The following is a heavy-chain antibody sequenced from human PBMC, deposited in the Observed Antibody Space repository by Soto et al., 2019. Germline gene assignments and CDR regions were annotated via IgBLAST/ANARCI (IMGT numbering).Heavy chain of an antibody. CDR1: GGSISSSGYY. D-gene: IGHD3-10*01. V-gene: IGHV4-39*01. CDR3: ARTPMELNNWFDL. J-gene: IGHJ5*02. Sequence: SETLSLTCTVSGGSISSSGYYWGWIRQPPGKGLEWIGNIYFSGSTYYNPSLKSRVTISVDTSKNQFSLRLSSVTAADTAVYYCARTPMELNNWFDLWGQGTLVTVSS. CDR2: IYFSGST.